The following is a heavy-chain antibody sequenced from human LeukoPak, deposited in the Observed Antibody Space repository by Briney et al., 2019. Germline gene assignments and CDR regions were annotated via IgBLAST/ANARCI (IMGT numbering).Heavy chain of an antibody. Sequence: SETLSLTCTVSGASISSGGDYWSWIRQHPGKGLEWIGYIYYSGSTYYNPSLKSRVTISEDTSKNQFSLKLSSVTAADTAIYYCARRDGRFDYWGQGTLVTVSS. CDR3: ARRDGRFDY. CDR2: IYYSGST. V-gene: IGHV4-31*03. D-gene: IGHD4-17*01. J-gene: IGHJ4*02. CDR1: GASISSGGDY.